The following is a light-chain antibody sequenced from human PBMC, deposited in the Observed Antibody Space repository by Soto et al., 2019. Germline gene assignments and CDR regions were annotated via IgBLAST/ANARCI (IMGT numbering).Light chain of an antibody. V-gene: IGKV3-20*01. J-gene: IGKJ3*01. CDR1: QSVSSNY. CDR2: GAS. CDR3: QQYGSSPFT. Sequence: EIVLTQSPGTLSLSPGERATLSCRASQSVSSNYLTWYQQKPGQAPRLLIYGASSRATGIPDRFSGSGYGADVTLPISRLEPEDFAVSYCQQYGSSPFTFGHGNKVHIK.